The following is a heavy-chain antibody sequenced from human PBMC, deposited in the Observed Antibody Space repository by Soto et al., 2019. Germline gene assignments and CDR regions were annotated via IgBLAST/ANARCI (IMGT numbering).Heavy chain of an antibody. CDR2: ISSTTNYI. V-gene: IGHV3-21*01. J-gene: IGHJ4*02. Sequence: GGSLRLSXAASGFPFTRYSMNWVRQAPGKGLEWVSSISSTTNYIYYADSMKGRFTVSRDNAKNSVYLEMNSLSAEDTAVYYCARESEDLTSNFDYWGQGTLVTVSS. CDR3: ARESEDLTSNFDY. CDR1: GFPFTRYS.